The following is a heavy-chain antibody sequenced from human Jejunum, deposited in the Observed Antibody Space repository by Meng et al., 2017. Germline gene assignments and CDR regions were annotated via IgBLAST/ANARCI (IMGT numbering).Heavy chain of an antibody. Sequence: GESLKISCAASGFTFSTYVMHWVRQAPGKGLEWVAFISYDGTNKDYGEFVRGRFSISRDICKNTLFLHMNSLRSDDTAMYYCTRDLGERATINWLHWGQGTLVTVSS. J-gene: IGHJ4*02. CDR2: ISYDGTNK. CDR1: GFTFSTYV. D-gene: IGHD5-24*01. V-gene: IGHV3-30*04. CDR3: TRDLGERATINWLH.